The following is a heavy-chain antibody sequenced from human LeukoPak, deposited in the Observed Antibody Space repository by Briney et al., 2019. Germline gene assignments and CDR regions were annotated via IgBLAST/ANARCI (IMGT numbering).Heavy chain of an antibody. V-gene: IGHV3-7*05. D-gene: IGHD4-17*01. Sequence: GGSLRLSCAASGFTFSSYWMSWVRQAPGKGLEWVANIKQDGSEKYYVDSVKGRFTISRDNAKNSLYLQMNSLRAEDTAVYYCARDHGRTTVTNWFDPWGQGTLVTVSS. CDR3: ARDHGRTTVTNWFDP. CDR2: IKQDGSEK. J-gene: IGHJ5*02. CDR1: GFTFSSYW.